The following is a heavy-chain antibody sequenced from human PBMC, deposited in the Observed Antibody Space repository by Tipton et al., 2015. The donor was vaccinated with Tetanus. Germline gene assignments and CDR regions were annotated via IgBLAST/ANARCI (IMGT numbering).Heavy chain of an antibody. Sequence: TLSLTCTVSGGSIGTYHWNWIRQSPGKGLEWIGYIDYFGTTKYNPSLMSRVAMSVDTSKNQLSLKLSSVTATDTAVYYCARHEESTDYCDNWGQGTLVTVSS. CDR3: ARHEESTDYCDN. V-gene: IGHV4-59*08. CDR1: GGSIGTYH. J-gene: IGHJ4*02. D-gene: IGHD5/OR15-5a*01. CDR2: IDYFGTT.